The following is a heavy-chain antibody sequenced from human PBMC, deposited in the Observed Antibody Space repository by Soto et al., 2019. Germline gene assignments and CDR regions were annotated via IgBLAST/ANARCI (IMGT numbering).Heavy chain of an antibody. J-gene: IGHJ4*02. CDR2: INPSGGST. CDR1: GYTFTSYY. D-gene: IGHD2-2*01. Sequence: ASVKVSCKASGYTFTSYYLHWVRQAPGQGLEWMGIINPSGGSTTYAQKFQGRVTMTRDTSTSKVYMELSSLRSEDTAVYYCARDRSSRWFYFDYWGQGTPVPVCS. CDR3: ARDRSSRWFYFDY. V-gene: IGHV1-46*01.